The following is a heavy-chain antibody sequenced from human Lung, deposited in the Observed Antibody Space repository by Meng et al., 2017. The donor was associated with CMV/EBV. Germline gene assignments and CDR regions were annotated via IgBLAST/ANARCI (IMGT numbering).Heavy chain of an antibody. J-gene: IGHJ4*02. Sequence: SVKVSCKASGGSFSAHAISWVRQAPGHGLEWTGGLIRMLDAVNFTQNSRGRVTLPTDGSPTTAYMELRRLGYEDTALYFCARGVVRDYSYRQCDIDQWGQGXLVTVSS. V-gene: IGHV1-69*05. CDR3: ARGVVRDYSYRQCDIDQ. CDR1: GGSFSAHA. CDR2: LIRMLDAV. D-gene: IGHD4-11*01.